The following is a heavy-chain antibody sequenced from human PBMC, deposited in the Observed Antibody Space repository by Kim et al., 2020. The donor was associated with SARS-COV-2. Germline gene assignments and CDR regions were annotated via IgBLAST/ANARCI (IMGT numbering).Heavy chain of an antibody. D-gene: IGHD3-10*01. Sequence: GGSLRLSCAASGFTFSDFDMNWVRQAPGKGPEWVTYISGRGTSTDYADSVKGRFTISRDNAKNSLSLEMNNLRAEDTAIYYCTRDYPNNYYPSGSFSPDYWGQGTLVPVSS. V-gene: IGHV3-48*03. CDR2: ISGRGTST. CDR1: GFTFSDFD. J-gene: IGHJ4*02. CDR3: TRDYPNNYYPSGSFSPDY.